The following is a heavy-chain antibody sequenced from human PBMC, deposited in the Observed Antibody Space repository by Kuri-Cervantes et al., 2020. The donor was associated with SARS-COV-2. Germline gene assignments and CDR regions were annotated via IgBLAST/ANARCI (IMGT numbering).Heavy chain of an antibody. CDR3: ARDFSGDIVVVPAI. CDR2: INPNSGGT. D-gene: IGHD2-2*01. CDR1: GYTFTGYY. V-gene: IGHV1-2*02. J-gene: IGHJ4*02. Sequence: ASVKVSCKASGYTFTGYYMHWVRQAPGQGLEWMGWINPNSGGTNYAQKFQGRVTMTRDTSISTAYMELSRLRSDDTAVYYCARDFSGDIVVVPAIWGKGTLVTVSS.